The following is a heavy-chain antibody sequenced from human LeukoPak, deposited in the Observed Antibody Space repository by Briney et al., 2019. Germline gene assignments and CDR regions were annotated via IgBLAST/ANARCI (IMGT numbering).Heavy chain of an antibody. CDR2: INHSGST. CDR3: ARGAQTYYDKAPVDY. J-gene: IGHJ4*02. V-gene: IGHV4-34*01. Sequence: TSETLSLTCTVSGGSISSYYWSWIRQPPGKGLEWIGEINHSGSTNYNPSLKSRVTISVDTSKSRFSLKLNSMTAADTAVYYCARGAQTYYDKAPVDYWGQGTLVTVSS. D-gene: IGHD3-22*01. CDR1: GGSISSYY.